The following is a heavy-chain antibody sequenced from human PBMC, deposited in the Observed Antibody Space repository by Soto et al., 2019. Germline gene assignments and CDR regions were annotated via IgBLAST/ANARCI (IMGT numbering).Heavy chain of an antibody. J-gene: IGHJ4*02. V-gene: IGHV1-69*13. CDR3: VRDSGAKLSSS. D-gene: IGHD6-13*01. CDR1: GGTFSSYR. CDR2: IVPIYRTA. Sequence: SVKVSCKASGGTFSSYRINWVRQAPGQGLEWVGGIVPIYRTADYAQKFQGRVTITADESARTSYMELRSLKSQDTAAYYCVRDSGAKLSSSWGQGTLVTVSS.